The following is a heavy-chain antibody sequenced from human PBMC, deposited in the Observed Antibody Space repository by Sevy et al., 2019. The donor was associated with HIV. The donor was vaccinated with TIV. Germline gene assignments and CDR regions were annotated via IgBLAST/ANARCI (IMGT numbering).Heavy chain of an antibody. D-gene: IGHD3-10*01. J-gene: IGHJ3*02. CDR2: IYHSGST. CDR1: GGSISSGGYS. Sequence: SETLSLTCAVSGGSISSGGYSWSWIRQPPGKGLEWIGYIYHSGSTYYNPSLKSRVTISVDRSKNQFSLKLSSVTAADTAVYFCARERGSVTTLPAFDIWGQGTPVTVSS. CDR3: ARERGSVTTLPAFDI. V-gene: IGHV4-30-2*01.